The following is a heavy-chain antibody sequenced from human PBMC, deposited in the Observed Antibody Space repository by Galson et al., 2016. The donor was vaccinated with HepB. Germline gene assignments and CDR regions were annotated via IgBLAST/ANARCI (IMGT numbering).Heavy chain of an antibody. V-gene: IGHV1-46*01. Sequence: SVKVSCKASGYTFTSYHIHWVRQAPGQGLEWMGIINPSAGGARYGQKFQDRVTMTRDTSTSTVYMELSSLRSEDTAVYYCARYSVWGPGSSRIFDYWGQGTLVTVSS. D-gene: IGHD6-6*01. CDR1: GYTFTSYH. J-gene: IGHJ4*02. CDR3: ARYSVWGPGSSRIFDY. CDR2: INPSAGGA.